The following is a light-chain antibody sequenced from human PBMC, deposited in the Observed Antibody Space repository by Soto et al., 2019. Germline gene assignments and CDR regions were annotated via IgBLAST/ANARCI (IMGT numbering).Light chain of an antibody. CDR2: GAS. J-gene: IGKJ5*01. Sequence: EIVLTQSPGTLSLSPGERATLSCRASQSVSSSYLAWYQQKPGQAPRLLIYGASSRATGFPDRFSGSGSGTDFHLTISRLEPEDFAVYYCQQYGSSHTFGQGTRLEIK. CDR3: QQYGSSHT. CDR1: QSVSSSY. V-gene: IGKV3-20*01.